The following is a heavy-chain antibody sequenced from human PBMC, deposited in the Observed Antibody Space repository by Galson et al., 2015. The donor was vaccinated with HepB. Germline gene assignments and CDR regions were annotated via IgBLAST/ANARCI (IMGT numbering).Heavy chain of an antibody. V-gene: IGHV1-69*06. J-gene: IGHJ6*02. Sequence: SVKVSCKASGYTFTSYDINWVRQAPGQGLEWMGTFIPIFATANYAQKFQDRVTITADKSTTTAYMELTSLRPEDTAVYYCARGVGRGRRYSNTGQKDYYEMDVWGQGTTVTVSS. CDR1: GYTFTSYD. CDR2: FIPIFATA. CDR3: ARGVGRGRRYSNTGQKDYYEMDV. D-gene: IGHD6-13*01.